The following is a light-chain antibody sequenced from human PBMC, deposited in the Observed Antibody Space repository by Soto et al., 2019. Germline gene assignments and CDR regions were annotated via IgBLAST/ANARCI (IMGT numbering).Light chain of an antibody. V-gene: IGKV3-15*01. CDR2: GAS. CDR1: QSVSSN. Sequence: EIVMTQSPSTLSVSPGERATLSCRASQSVSSNLAWYQQKPGQAPRLLMYGASTRAKGIPARFSGGGSGTEFTLTISSLQSEDFAVYYCQQYNNWPRTFGQGTKV. CDR3: QQYNNWPRT. J-gene: IGKJ1*01.